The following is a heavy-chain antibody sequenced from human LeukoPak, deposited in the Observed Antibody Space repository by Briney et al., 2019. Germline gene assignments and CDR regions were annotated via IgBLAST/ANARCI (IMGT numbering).Heavy chain of an antibody. Sequence: GGSMRLSCAASGFTFSSYAMSWVRQAPGKGLEWVSGITGGTAYYADSVKGRFTASRDNSKGTLYLQMNSLRAEDTAVYYCAKSRTAGFRGMDVWGQGTTVTVSS. D-gene: IGHD2-8*02. CDR3: AKSRTAGFRGMDV. J-gene: IGHJ6*02. CDR2: ITGGTA. CDR1: GFTFSSYA. V-gene: IGHV3-23*01.